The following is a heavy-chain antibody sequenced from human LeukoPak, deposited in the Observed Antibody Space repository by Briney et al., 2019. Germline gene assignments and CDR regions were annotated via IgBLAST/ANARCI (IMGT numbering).Heavy chain of an antibody. CDR3: ARDSGTYSYFDY. J-gene: IGHJ4*02. Sequence: ASVTVSFTASGGTFSSYAISWVRQAPGQGLEWMGGIIPIFGTANYAQKFQGRVTMTTDTSTSTAYMELRSLRSDDTAVYYCARDSGTYSYFDYWGQGTLVTVSS. CDR1: GGTFSSYA. D-gene: IGHD1-26*01. CDR2: IIPIFGTA. V-gene: IGHV1-69*05.